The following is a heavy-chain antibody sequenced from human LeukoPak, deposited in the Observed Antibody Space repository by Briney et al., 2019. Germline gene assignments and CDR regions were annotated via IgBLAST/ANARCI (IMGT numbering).Heavy chain of an antibody. Sequence: PGRSLRLSCAASGFSFDDYGMPWVRQAPGNGLEWVSGIRWNSGVIDYADSVKGRFTISRDNAKNSLYLQMNSLRVEDTALYYCAKDVSVAGPWYFDLWGRGTLVTVSS. CDR3: AKDVSVAGPWYFDL. CDR1: GFSFDDYG. V-gene: IGHV3-9*01. J-gene: IGHJ2*01. CDR2: IRWNSGVI. D-gene: IGHD6-19*01.